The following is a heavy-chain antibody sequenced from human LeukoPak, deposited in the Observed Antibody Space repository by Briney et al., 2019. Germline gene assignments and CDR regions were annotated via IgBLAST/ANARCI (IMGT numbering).Heavy chain of an antibody. CDR3: ARDYYGDSFFDY. V-gene: IGHV3-48*02. CDR2: ISSTSRTI. CDR1: GFTFTRHS. D-gene: IGHD4-17*01. J-gene: IGHJ4*02. Sequence: GGSLRLSCAASGFTFTRHSMNWVRQAPGKGLEWVSYISSTSRTIHYADSVKGRFTISRDSAKNSLYLQMSSLRDEDTAVYYCARDYYGDSFFDYWGQGTLVSVSS.